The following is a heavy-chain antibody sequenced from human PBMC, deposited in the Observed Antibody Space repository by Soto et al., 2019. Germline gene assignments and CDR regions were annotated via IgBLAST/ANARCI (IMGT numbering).Heavy chain of an antibody. Sequence: ASVKVSCKASGYTFTSYGISWVRQAPGQGLEWMGWISAYNGNTNYAQKLQGRVTMTTDTSTSTAYMELRSLRSDDTAVYYCARGKPQYYYDSSGPLPSFDPWGQGTLVTLSS. J-gene: IGHJ5*02. CDR3: ARGKPQYYYDSSGPLPSFDP. CDR1: GYTFTSYG. V-gene: IGHV1-18*01. CDR2: ISAYNGNT. D-gene: IGHD3-22*01.